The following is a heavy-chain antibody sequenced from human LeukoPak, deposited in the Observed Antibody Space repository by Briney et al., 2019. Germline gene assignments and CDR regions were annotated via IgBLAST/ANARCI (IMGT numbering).Heavy chain of an antibody. CDR2: IYYSGST. CDR1: GGSISSSSYY. Sequence: PSETLSLTCTVSGGSISSSSYYWGWIRQPPGKGLEWIGSIYYSGSTYYNPSLKSRVTISVDTSKNQFSLKLSSVTAADTAVYYCARHPRRGSDYWGQGTLVTVSS. J-gene: IGHJ4*02. D-gene: IGHD3-10*01. V-gene: IGHV4-39*01. CDR3: ARHPRRGSDY.